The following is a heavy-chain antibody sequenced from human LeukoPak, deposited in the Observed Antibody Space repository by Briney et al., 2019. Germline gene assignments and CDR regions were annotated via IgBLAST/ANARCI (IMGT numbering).Heavy chain of an antibody. Sequence: SETLSLTCTVSGGSISSGGYYWSWIRQHPGKGLEWIGYIYYSGSTYYNPSLKSRVTISVDTSKNQFSLKLSSVTAADTAVYYCARGADCSSTSCSPFPFGVYYYYGMDVWGQGTTVTVSS. D-gene: IGHD2-2*01. CDR3: ARGADCSSTSCSPFPFGVYYYYGMDV. CDR1: GGSISSGGYY. V-gene: IGHV4-31*03. J-gene: IGHJ6*02. CDR2: IYYSGST.